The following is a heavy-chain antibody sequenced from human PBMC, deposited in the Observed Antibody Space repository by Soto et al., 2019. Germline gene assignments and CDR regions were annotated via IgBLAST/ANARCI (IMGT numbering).Heavy chain of an antibody. CDR2: ISAYNGNT. Sequence: ASGKVSHKASGKAFTSYGMSWVRQANGQGLEWMGWISAYNGNTNYAQKLQGRVTMTTDTSTSTAYMELRSLRAEDTAVYYCARALQIVTTHAFDIWGQGTMVAVSS. D-gene: IGHD4-17*01. V-gene: IGHV1-18*04. J-gene: IGHJ3*02. CDR1: GKAFTSYG. CDR3: ARALQIVTTHAFDI.